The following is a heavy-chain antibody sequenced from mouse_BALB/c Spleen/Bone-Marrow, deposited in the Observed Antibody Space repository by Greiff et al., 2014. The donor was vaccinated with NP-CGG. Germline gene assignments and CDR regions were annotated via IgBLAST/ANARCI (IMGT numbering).Heavy chain of an antibody. D-gene: IGHD2-1*01. CDR2: ISTYYGDA. V-gene: IGHV1S137*01. J-gene: IGHJ3*01. CDR3: AREGGNFPWFAY. Sequence: ESGAELVRPGVSVKISCEGSGYTFTDYAMHWVKQSHAKSLEWIGVISTYYGDASYNQKFKGKATMTVDKSSSTAYMELARLTSEDSAIYYCAREGGNFPWFAYWGQGTLVTVSA. CDR1: GYTFTDYA.